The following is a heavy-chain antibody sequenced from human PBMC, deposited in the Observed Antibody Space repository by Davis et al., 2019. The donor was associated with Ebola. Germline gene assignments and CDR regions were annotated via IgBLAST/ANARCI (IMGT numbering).Heavy chain of an antibody. CDR3: ARDPKYSSRFDY. Sequence: PSETLSLTCAVSGGSFSGYHWSWIRQPPGKGLEWIGEISHSGSTNYRPSLESRVIISADMSKNQFSLKLRSVTAADTAVYYCARDPKYSSRFDYWGQGTLVTVSS. V-gene: IGHV4-34*01. D-gene: IGHD6-6*01. J-gene: IGHJ4*02. CDR2: ISHSGST. CDR1: GGSFSGYH.